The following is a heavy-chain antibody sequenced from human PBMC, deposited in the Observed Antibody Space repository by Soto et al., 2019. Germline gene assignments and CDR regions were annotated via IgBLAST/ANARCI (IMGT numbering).Heavy chain of an antibody. J-gene: IGHJ3*02. CDR3: AKDSIGYCSSTSCPDAFDI. CDR2: ISGSGGST. CDR1: GFTFSSYA. D-gene: IGHD2-2*01. Sequence: GGSLRLSCAASGFTFSSYAMSWVRQAPGKGLEWVSAISGSGGSTYYADSVKGRFTISRDNSKNTLYLQMNSLRAEDTAVYYCAKDSIGYCSSTSCPDAFDIWGQGTMVTVSS. V-gene: IGHV3-23*01.